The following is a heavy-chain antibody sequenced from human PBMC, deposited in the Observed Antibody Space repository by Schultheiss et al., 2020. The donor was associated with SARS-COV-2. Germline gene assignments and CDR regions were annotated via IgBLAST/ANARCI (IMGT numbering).Heavy chain of an antibody. CDR1: GGSISSGGYS. V-gene: IGHV4-39*07. CDR3: VRDASMGLDALDI. CDR2: INHSGST. D-gene: IGHD3-16*01. Sequence: SETLSLTCTVSGGSISSGGYSWTWIRQPPGKGPEWIGEINHSGSTNYNPSLKSRVTISVDTSKNQFSLQLNSVTPEDTAVYYCVRDASMGLDALDIWGQGTRVTVSS. J-gene: IGHJ3*02.